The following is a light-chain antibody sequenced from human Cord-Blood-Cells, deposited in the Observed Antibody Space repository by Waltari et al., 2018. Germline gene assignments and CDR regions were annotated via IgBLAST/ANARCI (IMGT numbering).Light chain of an antibody. CDR1: SSDVGGYNY. CDR3: CSYAGSYTFVV. J-gene: IGLJ2*01. V-gene: IGLV2-11*01. CDR2: DVS. Sequence: QSALTQPRSVSGSPGQSVTISCTGTSSDVGGYNYVSWYQRHPGKAPKLMIYDVSKRPSGVPVRVSGSKSGNTASLTISGLQAEDEADYYCCSYAGSYTFVVFGGGTKLTVL.